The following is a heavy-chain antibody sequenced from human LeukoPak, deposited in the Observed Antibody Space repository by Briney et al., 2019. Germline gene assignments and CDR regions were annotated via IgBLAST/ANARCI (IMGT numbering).Heavy chain of an antibody. CDR2: IYTSGST. D-gene: IGHD3-10*01. CDR3: ARDSSRIWFGALSGYFDY. CDR1: GGSISSYY. Sequence: SETLSLTCTVSGGSISSYYWSWIRQPAGKGLEWIGRIYTSGSTNYNPSLKSRVTMSVDTSKNQFSLKLSSVTAADTAVYYCARDSSRIWFGALSGYFDYWGQGTLVTVSS. J-gene: IGHJ4*02. V-gene: IGHV4-4*07.